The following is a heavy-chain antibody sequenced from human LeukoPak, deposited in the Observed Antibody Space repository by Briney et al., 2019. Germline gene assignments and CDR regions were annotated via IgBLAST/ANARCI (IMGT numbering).Heavy chain of an antibody. V-gene: IGHV5-51*01. CDR3: ARHFDWLLPDY. CDR2: IYPGDADT. D-gene: IGHD3-9*01. Sequence: GESLKISCKGSGYSFTSYWTGWVRQLPGKGLEWMGIIYPGDADTRYSPSFQGQVTISADKSISTAHLQWSILKASDTAMYYCARHFDWLLPDYWGQGTLVTVSS. J-gene: IGHJ4*02. CDR1: GYSFTSYW.